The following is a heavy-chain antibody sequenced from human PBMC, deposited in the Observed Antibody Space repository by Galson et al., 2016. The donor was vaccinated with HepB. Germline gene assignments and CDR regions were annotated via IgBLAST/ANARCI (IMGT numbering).Heavy chain of an antibody. D-gene: IGHD6-13*01. CDR3: AKDWAAGGNWYFEY. Sequence: SLRLSCAASGFSFSSFAMHWVRQVPGKGLEWVAVVSYDGNNKYYADSVNGRFTISRDNSNNTVHLQMNNLKVEDMAIYYCAKDWAAGGNWYFEYWGQGTLATVSS. CDR2: VSYDGNNK. CDR1: GFSFSSFA. J-gene: IGHJ4*02. V-gene: IGHV3-30*18.